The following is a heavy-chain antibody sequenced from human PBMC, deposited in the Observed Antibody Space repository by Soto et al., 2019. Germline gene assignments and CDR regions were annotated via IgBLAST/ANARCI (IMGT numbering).Heavy chain of an antibody. CDR1: GGSISSYY. CDR3: ARLTLWSGYYSTYYYGMDV. CDR2: IYYSGST. Sequence: SETLSLTCTVSGGSISSYYWSWIRQPPGKGLEWIGYIYYSGSTNYNPSLKSRVTISVDTSKNQFSLKLSSVTAADTAVYYCARLTLWSGYYSTYYYGMDVWGQGTTVTVSS. D-gene: IGHD3-3*01. J-gene: IGHJ6*02. V-gene: IGHV4-59*01.